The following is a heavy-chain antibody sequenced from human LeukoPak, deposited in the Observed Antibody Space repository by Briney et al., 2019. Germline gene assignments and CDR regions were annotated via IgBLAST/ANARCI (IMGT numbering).Heavy chain of an antibody. D-gene: IGHD3/OR15-3a*01. CDR1: GFTFSSYA. CDR2: VVASYEGT. J-gene: IGHJ5*02. CDR3: AKGKAGGLVDLFDP. V-gene: IGHV3-23*01. Sequence: GGSLRLSCAASGFTFSSYAMMWVRQAPGKGLEWVSTVVASYEGTFYANSVKGRFTISRDNSKSTLYMQMNSLRAEDTDVYYCAKGKAGGLVDLFDPWGQGTLVTVSS.